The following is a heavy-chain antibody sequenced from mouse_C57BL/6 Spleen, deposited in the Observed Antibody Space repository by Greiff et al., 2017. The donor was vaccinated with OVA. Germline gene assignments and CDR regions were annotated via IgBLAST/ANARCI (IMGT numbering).Heavy chain of an antibody. CDR2: INPGSGGT. J-gene: IGHJ2*01. V-gene: IGHV1-54*01. CDR3: ARSAAAVLTDY. CDR1: GYAFTNYW. D-gene: IGHD1-1*01. Sequence: VQLQQSGAELVRPGTSVKVSCKASGYAFTNYWIEWVKQRPGQGLEWIGVINPGSGGTNYNEKFKGKATLTADKSSSTAYMQLSSLTSEDSAVYFCARSAAAVLTDYWGPGTTLTVSS.